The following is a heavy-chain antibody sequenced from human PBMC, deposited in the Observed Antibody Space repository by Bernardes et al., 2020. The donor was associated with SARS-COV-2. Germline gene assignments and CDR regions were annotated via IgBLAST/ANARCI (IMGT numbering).Heavy chain of an antibody. CDR2: IYYPGSI. V-gene: IGHV4-61*01. CDR1: RGSVSFGSNY. J-gene: IGHJ5*02. CDR3: VRGTGFCSGGSCGWIDP. Sequence: SKTLSLTCSVSRGSVSFGSNYWTWIRQPPGKGLEWIGYIYYPGSINYNPSLKSRVTISVDTSKNQFSLKLTSVTAADTAVYYCVRGTGFCSGGSCGWIDPWGQGTLVSVSS. D-gene: IGHD2-15*01.